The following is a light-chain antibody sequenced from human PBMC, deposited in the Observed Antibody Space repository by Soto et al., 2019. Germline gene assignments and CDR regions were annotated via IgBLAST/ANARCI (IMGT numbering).Light chain of an antibody. CDR2: DAS. V-gene: IGKV3-15*01. CDR1: QSVSSY. J-gene: IGKJ1*01. CDR3: LQYHNLWA. Sequence: EIVLTQSPATLSLPPGERATLSCRASQSVSSYLAWYQQKPGQAPRLLIYDASTRATGIPARFSGSGSGTEFTLTISSLQSEDFAVYSCLQYHNLWAFGQGTKVDIK.